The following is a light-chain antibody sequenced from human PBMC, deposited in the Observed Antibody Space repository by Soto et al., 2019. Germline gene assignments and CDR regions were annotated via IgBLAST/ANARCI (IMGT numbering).Light chain of an antibody. J-gene: IGLJ1*01. Sequence: QSALTQPASVSGLPGQSITISCAGTSSDVGTYNLVSWYQQHPGKAPKVIIFEVSKRPSGVSDRFSGSKSGNTASLTISGLLAEDEADYYCCSFAGRSPPNSVFGSGTKVTVL. V-gene: IGLV2-23*02. CDR3: CSFAGRSPPNSV. CDR2: EVS. CDR1: SSDVGTYNL.